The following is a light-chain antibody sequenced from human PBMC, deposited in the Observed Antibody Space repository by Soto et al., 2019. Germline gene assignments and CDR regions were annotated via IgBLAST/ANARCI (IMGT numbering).Light chain of an antibody. CDR3: QQATIFPLT. J-gene: IGKJ4*01. V-gene: IGKV1-12*01. Sequence: DIQMTQSPSSVSASVGDRDIITCRASQAFSNLLAWYQQKLGKAPKLLIYGASTLQGGVPSRFSGSESGTDFTLTISSLQPEDSATYYCQQATIFPLTFGGGTKVDIK. CDR1: QAFSNL. CDR2: GAS.